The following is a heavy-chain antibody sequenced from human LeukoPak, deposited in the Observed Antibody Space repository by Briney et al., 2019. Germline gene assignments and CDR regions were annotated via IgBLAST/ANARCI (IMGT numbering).Heavy chain of an antibody. CDR3: AKDVSSGWYGGLFDY. J-gene: IGHJ4*02. V-gene: IGHV3-9*01. CDR1: GFTFDDYA. D-gene: IGHD6-19*01. CDR2: ISWNSGSI. Sequence: GGSLRLSCAASGFTFDDYAMHWVRQAPGKGLEWVSGISWNSGSIGYADSVKGRSTISRDNAKNSLYLQMNSLRAEDTALYYCAKDVSSGWYGGLFDYWGQGTLVTVSS.